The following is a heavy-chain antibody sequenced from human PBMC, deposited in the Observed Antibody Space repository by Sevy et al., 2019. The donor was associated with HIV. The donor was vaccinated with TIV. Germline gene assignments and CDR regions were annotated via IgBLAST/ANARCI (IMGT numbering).Heavy chain of an antibody. D-gene: IGHD4-17*01. Sequence: SETLSLTCTVSGGSVSSGSYYWSWIRQPPGKGLEWIGYIYYSGSTNYNPSLKSRVTISVDTSKNQFSLKLSSVTAADTAVYYCARMRSGDYSYYYYGMDVWGQGTTVTVSS. CDR2: IYYSGST. J-gene: IGHJ6*02. CDR1: GGSVSSGSYY. V-gene: IGHV4-61*01. CDR3: ARMRSGDYSYYYYGMDV.